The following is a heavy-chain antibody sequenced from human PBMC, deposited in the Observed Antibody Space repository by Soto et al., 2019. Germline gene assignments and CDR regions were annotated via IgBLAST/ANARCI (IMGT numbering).Heavy chain of an antibody. J-gene: IGHJ4*02. V-gene: IGHV3-23*01. Sequence: VGSLRLYCADSGFPFGENAMSWVRQAPGKGLEWVSGISDSGATTYYADSVRGRFTISRDNSKNTLYLQMKSLRAEDSASYYCAKEDTSSGSLDYWGQGALVTVSS. D-gene: IGHD6-19*01. CDR2: ISDSGATT. CDR3: AKEDTSSGSLDY. CDR1: GFPFGENA.